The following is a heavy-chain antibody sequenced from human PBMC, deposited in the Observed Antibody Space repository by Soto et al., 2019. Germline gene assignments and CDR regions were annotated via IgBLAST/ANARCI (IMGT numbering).Heavy chain of an antibody. CDR2: ISAYNGNT. V-gene: IGHV1-18*04. CDR3: ARDRYYYGSGSYYISWFDP. CDR1: GYTFTTYG. Sequence: ASVKVSCKTSGYTFTTYGVSWVRQAPGQGLEWMGWISAYNGNTNYAQKLQGRVTMTTDTSTSTAYMELRGLRSDDTAVYYCARDRYYYGSGSYYISWFDPWGQGTLVTRLL. D-gene: IGHD3-10*01. J-gene: IGHJ5*02.